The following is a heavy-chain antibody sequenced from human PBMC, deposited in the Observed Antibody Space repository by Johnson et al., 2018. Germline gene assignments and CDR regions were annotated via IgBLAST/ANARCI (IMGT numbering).Heavy chain of an antibody. CDR1: GYTFTDYH. CDR3: AKAGQSRNWYHYGLDV. V-gene: IGHV1-46*01. Sequence: QVQLVESGAEVKKPGASVRVSCKASGYTFTDYHVHWVRHAPGEGLEWMGIVNPSGGSPTYSQKFQGRVTVTWDTSTGTVSREVKSLRPEDTAFYYCAKAGQSRNWYHYGLDVWGQGTTVTGSS. CDR2: VNPSGGSP. D-gene: IGHD1-1*01. J-gene: IGHJ6*02.